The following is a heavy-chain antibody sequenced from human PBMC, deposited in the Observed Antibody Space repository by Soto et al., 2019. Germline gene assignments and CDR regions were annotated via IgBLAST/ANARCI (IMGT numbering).Heavy chain of an antibody. Sequence: PGGSLRLSCAASGFTVSSNYMSWVRQAPGKGLEWVSVIYSGGSTYYADSVKGRFTISRDNSKNTLYLQMDSLRAEDTAVYYCARDQGCCYDEHYYSGMDFWCQGPTLT. CDR3: ARDQGCCYDEHYYSGMDF. CDR1: GFTVSSNY. V-gene: IGHV3-53*01. CDR2: IYSGGST. D-gene: IGHD5-12*01. J-gene: IGHJ6*02.